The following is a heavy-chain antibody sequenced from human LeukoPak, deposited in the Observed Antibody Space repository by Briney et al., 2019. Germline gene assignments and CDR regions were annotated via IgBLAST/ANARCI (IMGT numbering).Heavy chain of an antibody. Sequence: SETLSLTWTVSGGSISSYYWSWIRQPPGKGLEWIGYIYYSGSTNYNPSLKSRVTISVDTSKNQFSLKLSSVTPAATAVYYCARIKYSSGWYDYYYYGMDVWGQGTTVTVSS. CDR2: IYYSGST. CDR3: ARIKYSSGWYDYYYYGMDV. V-gene: IGHV4-59*01. D-gene: IGHD6-19*01. CDR1: GGSISSYY. J-gene: IGHJ6*02.